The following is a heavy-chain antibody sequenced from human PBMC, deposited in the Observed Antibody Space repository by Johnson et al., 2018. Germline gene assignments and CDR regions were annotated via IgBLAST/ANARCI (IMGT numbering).Heavy chain of an antibody. Sequence: QVQLVQSGAEVKRPGASVKISCKASGYTFTSYHMFWVRQAPGQGLEWMGVINPIVDTKSYAQKFQGSLTVTRDTSTSTVYMELSSLTSEDAAVYYCAGEVGTGGGYDHGMDVWGQGTTVTVSS. D-gene: IGHD5-12*01. V-gene: IGHV1-46*01. CDR1: GYTFTSYH. J-gene: IGHJ6*02. CDR2: INPIVDTK. CDR3: AGEVGTGGGYDHGMDV.